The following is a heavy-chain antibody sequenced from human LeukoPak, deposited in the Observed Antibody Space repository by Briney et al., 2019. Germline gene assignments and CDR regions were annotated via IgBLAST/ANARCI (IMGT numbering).Heavy chain of an antibody. CDR2: ISSSSSTI. CDR1: GFTFSSYS. J-gene: IGHJ4*02. CDR3: ARDPGRDYDILTGYFDGFDY. D-gene: IGHD3-9*01. V-gene: IGHV3-48*01. Sequence: GGSLRLSCAASGFTFSSYSMNWVRQAPGKGLEWVSYISSSSSTIYYADSVKGRFTISRDNAKNSLYLQMNSLRAEDTAVYYCARDPGRDYDILTGYFDGFDYWGQGTLVTVSS.